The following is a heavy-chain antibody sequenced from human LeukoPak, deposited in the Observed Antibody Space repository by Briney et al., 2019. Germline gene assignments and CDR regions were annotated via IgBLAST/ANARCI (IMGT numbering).Heavy chain of an antibody. D-gene: IGHD1-26*01. CDR2: IAITGDT. CDR1: GFTVSSNY. Sequence: GGSLRLSCAASGFTVSSNYLSWVRQAPGKGLEWVSSIAITGDTYYSGSVKGRFTISRENAKNSLYLQMNSLRAGDTAVYYCARGLTGGLDSWGQGTLVTVSS. CDR3: ARGLTGGLDS. V-gene: IGHV3-13*04. J-gene: IGHJ5*01.